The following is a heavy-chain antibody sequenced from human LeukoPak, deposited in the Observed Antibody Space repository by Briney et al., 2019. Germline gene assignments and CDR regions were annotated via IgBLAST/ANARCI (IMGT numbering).Heavy chain of an antibody. V-gene: IGHV3-53*01. CDR3: AKGAASRGYTYVAN. Sequence: GGSLRLSCAASGFTVSSNYMSWVPQAPGKGLEWASVIYSGGSTYYADSVKGRFTTSRDNSNNTLYLQMNSLRAEDTAVYYCAKGAASRGYTYVANWGQGTLVTVSS. D-gene: IGHD5-18*01. CDR2: IYSGGST. CDR1: GFTVSSNY. J-gene: IGHJ4*02.